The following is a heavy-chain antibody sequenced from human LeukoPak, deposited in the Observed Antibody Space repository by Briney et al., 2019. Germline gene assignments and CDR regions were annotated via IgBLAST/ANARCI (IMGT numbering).Heavy chain of an antibody. CDR3: ARVTPEGLWFGVADY. CDR2: ISSSSTI. CDR1: GFTLSSYS. V-gene: IGHV3-48*01. J-gene: IGHJ4*02. Sequence: GGSLRLSCAASGFTLSSYSMNWVRQAPGKGLEWVSYISSSSTIYYADSVKGRFTISRDNAKNSLYLQMNSLRAEDTAVYYCARVTPEGLWFGVADYWGQGTLVTVSS. D-gene: IGHD3-10*01.